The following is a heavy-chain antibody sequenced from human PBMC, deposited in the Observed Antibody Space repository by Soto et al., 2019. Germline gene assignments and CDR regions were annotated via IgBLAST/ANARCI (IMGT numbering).Heavy chain of an antibody. CDR3: AWLGVRDSYCYYGMDV. CDR2: IKQDGSEK. V-gene: IGHV3-7*03. CDR1: GFTFSSYW. D-gene: IGHD3-10*01. Sequence: GWSLRLSCAASGFTFSSYWMSWVRQAPGKGLEWVANIKQDGSEKYYVDSVKGRFTISRDNAKNSLYLQMNSLRAEDTAVYYCAWLGVRDSYCYYGMDVWGHGTTVTVS. J-gene: IGHJ6*02.